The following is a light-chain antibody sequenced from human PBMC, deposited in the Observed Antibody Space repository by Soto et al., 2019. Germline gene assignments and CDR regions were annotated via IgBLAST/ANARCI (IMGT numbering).Light chain of an antibody. J-gene: IGLJ2*01. CDR2: GNS. CDR1: SSNNGAGYE. Sequence: QSVLTQPPSGSGAPGQRGTISCTGSSSNNGAGYEVHWYQQLPGTAPKLLIYGNSNRPSGVPDRFSGSKSGTSASLAITGLQAEDEADYYCQSYDSRLSGAIFGGGTKLTVL. CDR3: QSYDSRLSGAI. V-gene: IGLV1-40*01.